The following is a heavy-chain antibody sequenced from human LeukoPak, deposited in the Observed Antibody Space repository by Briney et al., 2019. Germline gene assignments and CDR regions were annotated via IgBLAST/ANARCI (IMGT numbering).Heavy chain of an antibody. D-gene: IGHD6-19*01. CDR1: GGTFSSYA. CDR3: ATDEQYSSGWSSFDY. CDR2: IIPIFGTA. V-gene: IGHV1-69*06. J-gene: IGHJ4*02. Sequence: SVKVSCKASGGTFSSYAISWVRQAPGQGLEWMGGIIPIFGTANYAQKFQGRVTITEDKSTSTAYMELSSLRSEDTGLYYCATDEQYSSGWSSFDYWGQGTLVTVSS.